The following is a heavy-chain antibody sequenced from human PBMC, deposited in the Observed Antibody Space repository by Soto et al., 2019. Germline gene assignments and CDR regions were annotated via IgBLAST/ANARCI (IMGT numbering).Heavy chain of an antibody. J-gene: IGHJ6*02. V-gene: IGHV5-10-1*01. CDR1: GYSFTSYW. Sequence: GESLKISCKGSGYSFTSYWISWVRQMPGKGLEWMGRIDPSDSYTNYSPSFQGHVTISADKSISTAYLQWSSLKASDTAMYYCARHFAGRQNYYGMDVWGQGTTVTVSS. D-gene: IGHD3-3*02. CDR3: ARHFAGRQNYYGMDV. CDR2: IDPSDSYT.